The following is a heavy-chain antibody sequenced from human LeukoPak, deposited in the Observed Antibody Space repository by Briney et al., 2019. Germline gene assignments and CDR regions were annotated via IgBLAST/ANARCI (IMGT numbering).Heavy chain of an antibody. Sequence: GGTLRLSCAASGFTFSSHGMSWVRQAPGKGLEWVSAISGSGESTYYADSVKGRFTISRDNSKNKLYVQLNSLRAEGPAVYYCVKEDGAYCGGDCYSFDYWGQGTLVSVSS. V-gene: IGHV3-23*01. CDR3: VKEDGAYCGGDCYSFDY. CDR2: ISGSGEST. J-gene: IGHJ4*02. CDR1: GFTFSSHG. D-gene: IGHD2-21*02.